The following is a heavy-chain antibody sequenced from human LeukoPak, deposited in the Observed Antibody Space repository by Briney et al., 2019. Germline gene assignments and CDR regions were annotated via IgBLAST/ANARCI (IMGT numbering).Heavy chain of an antibody. V-gene: IGHV1-69*04. CDR1: GGTFSSYA. J-gene: IGHJ6*02. Sequence: SVKVSCKASGGTFSSYAISWGRQAPGQGLEWRGRIIPILGIANYAQKFQGRVTITADKSTSTAYMELSSLRSEDTAVYYCARDPAYYGSGSYLLSMLRVQMVSYGMDVWGQGTTVTVSS. D-gene: IGHD3-10*01. CDR3: ARDPAYYGSGSYLLSMLRVQMVSYGMDV. CDR2: IIPILGIA.